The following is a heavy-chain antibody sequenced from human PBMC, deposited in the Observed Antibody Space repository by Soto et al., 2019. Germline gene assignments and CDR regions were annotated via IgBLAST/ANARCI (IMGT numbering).Heavy chain of an antibody. V-gene: IGHV1-2*04. CDR3: ARGPWGMARGVMDYYYGMDV. J-gene: IGHJ6*02. CDR1: GYTFTGYY. D-gene: IGHD3-10*01. Sequence: VKVSCKAAGYTFTGYYMLWVRQAPGQGLEWMGWINPNSGGTNYAQKFKGWVTMTRDTSISTAYMELSRLRSDDTAVYYCARGPWGMARGVMDYYYGMDVWGQGTTVTVSS. CDR2: INPNSGGT.